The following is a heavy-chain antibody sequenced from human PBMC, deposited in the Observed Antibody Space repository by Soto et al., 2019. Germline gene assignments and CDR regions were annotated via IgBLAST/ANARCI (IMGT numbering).Heavy chain of an antibody. D-gene: IGHD1-1*01. CDR2: IYYSGST. V-gene: IGHV4-31*03. J-gene: IGHJ4*01. Sequence: QVQLQESGPGLVKPSQTRSLTCTVSGGSISSGGYYWSWIRQHPGKGLEWIGYIYYSGSTYYNPSLKTRVTISVDTSKNQFSLKLRSVTAAATAVYYCARGWLEPGAGRTTYFDYWGHGTLVTVSS. CDR1: GGSISSGGYY. CDR3: ARGWLEPGAGRTTYFDY.